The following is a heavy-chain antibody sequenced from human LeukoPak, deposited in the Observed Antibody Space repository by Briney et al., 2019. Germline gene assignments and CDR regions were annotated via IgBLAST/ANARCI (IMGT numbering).Heavy chain of an antibody. CDR1: GGSFSGYY. Sequence: SETLSLTCAVYGGSFSGYYWSWVRQPPGKGLEWIGEIYHSGSTNYNPSLKSRVTISVDKSKNQFSLKLSSVTAADTAVYYCARVRFLEWLLGYYYYGMDVWGQGTTVTVSS. CDR3: ARVRFLEWLLGYYYYGMDV. D-gene: IGHD3-3*01. J-gene: IGHJ6*02. CDR2: IYHSGST. V-gene: IGHV4-34*01.